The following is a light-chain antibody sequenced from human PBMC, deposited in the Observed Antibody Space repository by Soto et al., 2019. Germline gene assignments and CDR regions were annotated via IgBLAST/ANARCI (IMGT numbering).Light chain of an antibody. J-gene: IGKJ1*01. Sequence: DIQMTQSPSSLSASIGDRVTITCRASQGIGNYLAWYQQKPGKVPKLLIYAASSLQSGVPSRFSGSGSGTDFTLATSSLQPEDFATYYCQQSYRIPRTLGQGTKVDIK. CDR2: AAS. CDR1: QGIGNY. CDR3: QQSYRIPRT. V-gene: IGKV1-27*01.